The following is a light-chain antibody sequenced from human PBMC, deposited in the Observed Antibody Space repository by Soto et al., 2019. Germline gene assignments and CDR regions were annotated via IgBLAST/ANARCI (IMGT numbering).Light chain of an antibody. CDR1: QSVSSS. J-gene: IGKJ5*01. V-gene: IGKV3-15*01. CDR2: GAS. Sequence: EIVLTQAPVTRSLSPGERYTLSWRASQSVSSSLAWYQQKPGQAPRLLIYGASTRATGIPVRLSGRGSGKEFTLNISSLQSEDFAVYYCQQHNNWPHSITFGQGTRLEIK. CDR3: QQHNNWPHSIT.